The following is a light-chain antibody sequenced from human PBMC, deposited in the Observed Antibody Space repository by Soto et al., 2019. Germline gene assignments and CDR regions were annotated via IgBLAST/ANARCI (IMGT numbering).Light chain of an antibody. Sequence: DIQMTQSPPTLSASVGDRVTITCRASQSISGRLAWYQQKPGKAPKILIYKASSLESGVPSRFSGSESGTEFILKNHTLQPDDCQTYYSQQNNTYPLFGPGTKV. J-gene: IGKJ3*01. CDR3: QQNNTYPL. CDR2: KAS. CDR1: QSISGR. V-gene: IGKV1-5*03.